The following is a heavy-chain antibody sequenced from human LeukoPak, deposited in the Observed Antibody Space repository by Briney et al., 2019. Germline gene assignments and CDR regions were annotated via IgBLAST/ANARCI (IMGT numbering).Heavy chain of an antibody. J-gene: IGHJ4*02. Sequence: PGGSLRLSCAACGFIFCSYSMNWLRQAPGKGLEWVSYISSSNSSIYYAGSVKGRFTISRDNAKNSLYLQMNSLRVEDTAVYYCARANPRDYWGQGTLVTVSS. D-gene: IGHD1-14*01. CDR3: ARANPRDY. CDR1: GFIFCSYS. V-gene: IGHV3-48*01. CDR2: ISSSNSSI.